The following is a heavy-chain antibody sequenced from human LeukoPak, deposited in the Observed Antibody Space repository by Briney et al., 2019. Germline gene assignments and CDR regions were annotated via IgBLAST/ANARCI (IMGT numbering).Heavy chain of an antibody. CDR1: GGSISSYY. CDR3: ALRGTGDWFDP. V-gene: IGHV4-59*03. D-gene: IGHD3-16*01. CDR2: IYYSGST. Sequence: PSETLSLTCTVSGGSISSYYWSWIRQTPGKGLEWIGYIYYSGSTSHNPSLKSRVTISVDTSKNQFSLKLTSVTAADTAVYFCALRGTGDWFDPWGQGTLVTVSS. J-gene: IGHJ5*02.